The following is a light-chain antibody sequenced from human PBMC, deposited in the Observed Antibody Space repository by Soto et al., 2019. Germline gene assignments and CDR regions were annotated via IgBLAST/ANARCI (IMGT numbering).Light chain of an antibody. CDR3: SSYTSSTTPYV. CDR1: SSDVGAYNY. CDR2: EVS. V-gene: IGLV2-14*01. Sequence: QSVLTQPASVSGSPGQSITISCTGTSSDVGAYNYVSWYQQYPGKAPKLMIHEVSKRPSGVSNRFSGSKFGNTASLTISGLQAEDEADYYCSSYTSSTTPYVFGTGTKVTVL. J-gene: IGLJ1*01.